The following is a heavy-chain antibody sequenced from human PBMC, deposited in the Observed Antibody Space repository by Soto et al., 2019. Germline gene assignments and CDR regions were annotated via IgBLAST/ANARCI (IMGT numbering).Heavy chain of an antibody. CDR2: IYPGDSDT. J-gene: IGHJ3*02. V-gene: IGHV5-51*01. D-gene: IGHD2-2*01. Sequence: GESLKISCKGSGYTFTSQWIGWVRQMPGKGLEWMGIIYPGDSDTRYSPSFRGQVTISADKSISTAYLQWISLQASDTAMYYCAGPSAGDYCSSTSCYAGTAFDIWGQGTMVTVSS. CDR1: GYTFTSQW. CDR3: AGPSAGDYCSSTSCYAGTAFDI.